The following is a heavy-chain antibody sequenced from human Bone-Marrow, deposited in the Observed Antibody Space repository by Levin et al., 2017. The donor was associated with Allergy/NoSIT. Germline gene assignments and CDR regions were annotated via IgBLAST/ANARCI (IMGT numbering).Heavy chain of an antibody. Sequence: GGSLRLSCAASGFTFSSYGMHWVRQAPGKGLEWVAVISYDGSNKYYADSVKGRFTISRDNSKNTLYLQMNSLRAEDTAVYYCAKDRLLYCSGGSCYLPDYWGQGTLVTVSS. J-gene: IGHJ4*02. V-gene: IGHV3-30*18. CDR1: GFTFSSYG. CDR2: ISYDGSNK. D-gene: IGHD2-15*01. CDR3: AKDRLLYCSGGSCYLPDY.